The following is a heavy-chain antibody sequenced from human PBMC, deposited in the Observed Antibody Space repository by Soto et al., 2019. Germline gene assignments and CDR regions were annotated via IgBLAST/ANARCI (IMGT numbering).Heavy chain of an antibody. D-gene: IGHD2-2*01. J-gene: IGHJ6*02. CDR1: GGSISSYY. Sequence: PSETLSLTCTVSGGSISSYYWSWIRQPPGKGLKWIGYIYYSGSTHYNPSLKSRVTISVDTSKNQFSLKLSSVTAADTAVYYCARHAPYCSSTSHCAYGMDVWGQGTTVTVSS. V-gene: IGHV4-59*08. CDR2: IYYSGST. CDR3: ARHAPYCSSTSHCAYGMDV.